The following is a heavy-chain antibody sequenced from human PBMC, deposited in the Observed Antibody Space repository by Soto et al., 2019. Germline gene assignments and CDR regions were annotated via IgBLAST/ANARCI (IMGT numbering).Heavy chain of an antibody. CDR1: GFPFSAYN. J-gene: IGHJ4*02. V-gene: IGHV3-21*01. CDR2: ITVGSSHI. CDR3: SRSPEVGVRGAY. Sequence: PGGSLRLSCTGSGFPFSAYNINWVRQAPGKGLEWVSSITVGSSHIYQPNSMKGRFTISRDDAKNSVYLQIDSLRDEDTALYYCSRSPEVGVRGAYRGQGTLVTVSS. D-gene: IGHD3-16*01.